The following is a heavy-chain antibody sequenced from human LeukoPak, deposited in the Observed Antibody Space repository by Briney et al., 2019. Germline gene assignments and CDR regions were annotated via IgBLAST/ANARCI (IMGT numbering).Heavy chain of an antibody. D-gene: IGHD2-2*01. V-gene: IGHV3-23*01. CDR3: AKAGYCSSTSCPADY. CDR1: GFTFNNYA. Sequence: GGSLRLSCAASGFTFNNYAMSWVRQAPGKGLEGVSAISGNGGSTYYADSVKGRFTISRDNSKNTLYLKMNSLRAEDTAVYYCAKAGYCSSTSCPADYWGQGTLVTVSS. CDR2: ISGNGGST. J-gene: IGHJ4*02.